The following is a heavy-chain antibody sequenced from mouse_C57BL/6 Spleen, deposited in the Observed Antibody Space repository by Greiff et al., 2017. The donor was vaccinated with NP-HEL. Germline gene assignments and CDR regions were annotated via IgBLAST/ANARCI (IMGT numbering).Heavy chain of an antibody. V-gene: IGHV5-17*01. J-gene: IGHJ4*01. CDR2: ISSGSSTI. CDR1: GFTFSDYG. D-gene: IGHD2-4*01. Sequence: EVHLVESGGGLVKPGGSLKLSCAASGFTFSDYGMHWVRQAPEKGLEWVAYISSGSSTIYYADTVKGRFTISRDNAKNTLFLQMTSLRSEDTAMYYCARLRRDYYAMDYWGQGTSVTVSS. CDR3: ARLRRDYYAMDY.